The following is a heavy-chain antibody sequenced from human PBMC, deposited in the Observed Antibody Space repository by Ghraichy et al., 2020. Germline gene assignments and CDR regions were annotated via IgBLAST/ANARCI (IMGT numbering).Heavy chain of an antibody. CDR2: MNPNSGNT. Sequence: ASVKVSCKASGYTFSSYDINWVRQATGQGLEWMGWMNPNSGNTGYAQKFQGRVTMTRNTSISTAYMELSSLRSEDTAVYYCARGAVTTAGDFQHWGQGTLVTVSS. V-gene: IGHV1-8*01. CDR3: ARGAVTTAGDFQH. CDR1: GYTFSSYD. D-gene: IGHD4-17*01. J-gene: IGHJ1*01.